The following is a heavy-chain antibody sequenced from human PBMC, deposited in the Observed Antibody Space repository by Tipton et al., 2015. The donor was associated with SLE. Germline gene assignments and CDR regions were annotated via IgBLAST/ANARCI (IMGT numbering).Heavy chain of an antibody. V-gene: IGHV3-23*01. CDR1: GFSISSYY. CDR3: VRDQFSSGYDPTYSFDY. D-gene: IGHD3-22*01. Sequence: LSLTCTVSGFSISSYYWGWFRQPPGKGLEWVSSIRGSGAYTYYVDSVKARFTTSRDNAKNTLYLQMNSLKVEDTGVYYCVRDQFSSGYDPTYSFDYWGQGTMVTVSS. CDR2: IRGSGAYT. J-gene: IGHJ4*02.